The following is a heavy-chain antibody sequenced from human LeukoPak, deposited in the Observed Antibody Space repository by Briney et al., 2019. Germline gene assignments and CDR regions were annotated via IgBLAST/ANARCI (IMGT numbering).Heavy chain of an antibody. V-gene: IGHV1-2*02. CDR3: ARGVVACPN. D-gene: IGHD2-15*01. CDR2: INTKTGAT. J-gene: IGHJ4*02. Sequence: ASVKVSCKAFGYKLTDNWIHWVRQAPGQGLEWMGWINTKTGATNIAQKFQGRVTMTRDTSVNTAYIEVSGLTSDDTAVYFCARGVVACPNWGQGTLVTVSS. CDR1: GYKLTDNW.